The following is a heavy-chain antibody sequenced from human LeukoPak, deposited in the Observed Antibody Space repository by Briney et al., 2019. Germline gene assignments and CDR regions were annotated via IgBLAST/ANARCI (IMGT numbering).Heavy chain of an antibody. CDR2: IYDSGST. J-gene: IGHJ5*02. D-gene: IGHD3-16*01. Sequence: SETLSLTCTVSGASLNSYYWTWIRQPPGKGLEWIGYIYDSGSTNYNPSLKSRVTLSLDTPKNQFSLMLTSVTAADTAVYFCARSLITANWFDPWGQGTLVTVSS. CDR3: ARSLITANWFDP. V-gene: IGHV4-59*01. CDR1: GASLNSYY.